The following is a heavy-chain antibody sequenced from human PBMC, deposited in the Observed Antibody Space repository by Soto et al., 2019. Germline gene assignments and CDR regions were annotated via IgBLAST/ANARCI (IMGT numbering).Heavy chain of an antibody. J-gene: IGHJ6*03. Sequence: GGSLRLSCAASGFTFSDYYMSWIRQAPGKGLEWVSYISSSGSTIYYADSVKGRFTISRDNAKNSLYLQMNSLRAEDTAVYYCARAHGSITIFGVVIIPVSYMDVWGKGTTVTVSS. CDR3: ARAHGSITIFGVVIIPVSYMDV. CDR1: GFTFSDYY. V-gene: IGHV3-11*01. CDR2: ISSSGSTI. D-gene: IGHD3-3*01.